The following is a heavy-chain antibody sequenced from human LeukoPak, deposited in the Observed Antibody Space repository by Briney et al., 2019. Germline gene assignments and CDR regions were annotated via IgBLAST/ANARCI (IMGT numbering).Heavy chain of an antibody. V-gene: IGHV1-8*01. CDR2: MNPNSGNT. J-gene: IGHJ6*02. CDR1: GYTFTSYD. Sequence: APVKVSCKASGYTFTSYDINCVRQATGQGLEWVGWMNPNSGNTGYAQKFQGRVTMTRNTSISTAYMGLSSLRSEDTAVYYCARHYSPFAYDILTGYHLYYYYGMDVWGQGTTVTVSS. CDR3: ARHYSPFAYDILTGYHLYYYYGMDV. D-gene: IGHD3-9*01.